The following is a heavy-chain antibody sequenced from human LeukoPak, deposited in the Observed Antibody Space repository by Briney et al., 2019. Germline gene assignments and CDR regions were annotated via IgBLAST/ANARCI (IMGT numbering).Heavy chain of an antibody. CDR1: GYSFTSYW. Sequence: GESLKISCKGSGYSFTSYWIGWVRQMPGKGLEWMGIIYPGDSDSRYSPSFQGQVTISADKSISTAYLQWSSLKAWDTAMYYCARRAVSRLAPLDYWGQGTLVTVSS. J-gene: IGHJ4*02. CDR3: ARRAVSRLAPLDY. V-gene: IGHV5-51*01. D-gene: IGHD2-8*01. CDR2: IYPGDSDS.